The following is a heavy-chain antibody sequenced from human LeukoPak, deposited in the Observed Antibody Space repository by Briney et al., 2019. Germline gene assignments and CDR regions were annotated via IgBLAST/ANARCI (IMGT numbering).Heavy chain of an antibody. J-gene: IGHJ5*02. CDR2: IYYSGST. Sequence: PSETLSLTCTVSGGSISSYYWSWIRQPPGKGLEWIGYIYYSGSTFYNPSLKSRVTISVDNSKNQFSLRLSSVTAADTVVYYCARELWFANAPGSWLDPWGQGTLVTVSS. V-gene: IGHV4-59*12. CDR3: ARELWFANAPGSWLDP. D-gene: IGHD3-10*01. CDR1: GGSISSYY.